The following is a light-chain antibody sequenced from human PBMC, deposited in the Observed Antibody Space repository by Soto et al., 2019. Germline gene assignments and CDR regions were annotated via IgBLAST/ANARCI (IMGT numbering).Light chain of an antibody. J-gene: IGLJ1*01. V-gene: IGLV2-8*01. Sequence: QSVLTQPPSASGSPGQSVAISCTGTSSDVGGYNYVSWYQQHPGKAPKLMIYEVNKRPSGVSNRFSGSRSGNTASLTISGLQAEDEADYYCSSYTDSSNYVFGTGTKVT. CDR2: EVN. CDR3: SSYTDSSNYV. CDR1: SSDVGGYNY.